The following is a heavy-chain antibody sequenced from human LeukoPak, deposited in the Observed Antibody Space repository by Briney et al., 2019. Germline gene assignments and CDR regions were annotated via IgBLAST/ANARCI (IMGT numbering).Heavy chain of an antibody. CDR3: ARDSPMDV. J-gene: IGHJ6*02. CDR2: IYHSGST. Sequence: PSQTLSLTCAVSGGSISSGGYSWSWIRQPPGKGLEWIGYIYHSGSTYYNPSLKSRVTISVDRSKNQFSLKLSSVTAADTAVYYCARDSPMDVWGQGTTVTVSS. CDR1: GGSISSGGYS. V-gene: IGHV4-30-2*01.